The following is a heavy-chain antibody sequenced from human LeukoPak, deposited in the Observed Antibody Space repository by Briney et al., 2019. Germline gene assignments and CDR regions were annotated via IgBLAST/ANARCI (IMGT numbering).Heavy chain of an antibody. CDR3: TTKVTTTGEGIY. J-gene: IGHJ4*02. CDR1: GFTFSSYS. Sequence: GGSLRLSCAASGFTFSSYSMTWVRQASGKGLEWVGRIRSKANSYATVYGASVQGRFTISRDDSKNTAYLQMNSLKTDDTAVYYCTTKVTTTGEGIYWGQGTLVTVSS. D-gene: IGHD5-12*01. CDR2: IRSKANSYAT. V-gene: IGHV3-73*01.